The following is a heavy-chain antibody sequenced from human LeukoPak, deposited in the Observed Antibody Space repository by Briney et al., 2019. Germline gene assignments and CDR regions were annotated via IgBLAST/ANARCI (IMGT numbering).Heavy chain of an antibody. CDR1: GYTFTSYA. CDR2: INAGNGNT. J-gene: IGHJ5*02. V-gene: IGHV1-3*01. CDR3: ARDPRYCSSTSCYDGGLWFDP. D-gene: IGHD2-2*01. Sequence: GASVKVSCKASGYTFTSYAMHWVRQAPGQRREWMGWINAGNGNTKYSQKFQGRVTITRDTSASTAYMELSSLRSEDTAVYYCARDPRYCSSTSCYDGGLWFDPWGQGTLVTVSS.